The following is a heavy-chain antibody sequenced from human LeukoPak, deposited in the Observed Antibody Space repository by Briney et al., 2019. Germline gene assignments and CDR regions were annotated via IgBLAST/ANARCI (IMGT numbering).Heavy chain of an antibody. CDR2: IYYSRST. D-gene: IGHD3-16*02. CDR1: GGSISSYY. Sequence: SETLSLTCTVSGGSISSYYWSWIRQPPGKGLEWIGYIYYSRSTNYNPSLKSRVTISVDTSKNQFSLKLSSVTTADTAVYYCARCYPVSAFDIWGQGTMVTVSS. V-gene: IGHV4-59*01. CDR3: ARCYPVSAFDI. J-gene: IGHJ3*02.